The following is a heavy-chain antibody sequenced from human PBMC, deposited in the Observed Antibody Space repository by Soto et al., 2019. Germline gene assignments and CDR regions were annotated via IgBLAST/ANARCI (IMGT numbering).Heavy chain of an antibody. CDR2: ISYSGNT. J-gene: IGHJ4*02. CDR3: ARGGSYHDFWSGDLDH. D-gene: IGHD3-3*01. Sequence: SGTLSLTCIVSGGSLSRSGYYWTWIRQHPGKGLEWIGYISYSGNTYYNSSLQSRVTISVDTSKNQFSLRLTSLTAADTAVYYCARGGSYHDFWSGDLDHWGQGTLVTVSS. CDR1: GGSLSRSGYY. V-gene: IGHV4-31*03.